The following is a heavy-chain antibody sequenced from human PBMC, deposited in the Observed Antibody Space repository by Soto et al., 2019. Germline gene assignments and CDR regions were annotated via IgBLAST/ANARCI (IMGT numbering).Heavy chain of an antibody. CDR1: GGSISSYY. J-gene: IGHJ5*02. CDR2: IYYSGST. Sequence: PSETLSLTCTVSGGSISSYYWSWIRQPPGKGLEWIGYIYYSGSTNYNPSLKSRVTISVDASKNQFSLKLSSVTAADTAVYYCARDRIAAAGYNCFDPWGQGTLVTVSS. D-gene: IGHD6-13*01. V-gene: IGHV4-59*01. CDR3: ARDRIAAAGYNCFDP.